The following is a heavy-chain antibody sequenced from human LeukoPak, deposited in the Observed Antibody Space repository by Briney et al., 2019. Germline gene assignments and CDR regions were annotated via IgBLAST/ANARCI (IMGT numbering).Heavy chain of an antibody. V-gene: IGHV3-23*01. Sequence: PGGSLRLSCAVSGFTFSTYAMAWVRRAPGKGLEWVSGISASGDTTYYGDSVKGRFITSKDYSKNTLYLQMNGLRAEDTALYYCASRPRSTVVAPWDYWGQGTLVTVSS. CDR2: ISASGDTT. CDR3: ASRPRSTVVAPWDY. J-gene: IGHJ4*02. CDR1: GFTFSTYA. D-gene: IGHD3-22*01.